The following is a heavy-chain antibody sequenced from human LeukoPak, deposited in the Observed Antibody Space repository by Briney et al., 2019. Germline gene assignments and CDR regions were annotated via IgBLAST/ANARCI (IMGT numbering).Heavy chain of an antibody. D-gene: IGHD2-15*01. J-gene: IGHJ4*02. CDR2: ISYDGSNK. V-gene: IGHV3-30-3*02. CDR1: GFTFSGYP. CDR3: AKDGYCSGGSCYGFFDN. Sequence: GKSLRLSCAASGFTFSGYPIHWVRQAPGKGLEWVAVISYDGSNKYYADSVKGRFTISRDNSKNTLYLQMNSLRAEDTAVYYCAKDGYCSGGSCYGFFDNWGQGTLVTVSS.